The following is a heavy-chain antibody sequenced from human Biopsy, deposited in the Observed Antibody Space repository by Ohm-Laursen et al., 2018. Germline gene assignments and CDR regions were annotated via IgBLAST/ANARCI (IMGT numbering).Heavy chain of an antibody. CDR1: AYTLTELS. CDR2: FDPEHGET. V-gene: IGHV1-24*01. D-gene: IGHD3-3*01. CDR3: CCRSTYGVVIRSNKYYYYGMDV. Sequence: ASVKVSCNVYAYTLTELSIHWVRQAPGKGIEWMGGFDPEHGETLYAQKFQGRVTMTEDTSTDTAYMELSSLRSEDPAVYYCCCRSTYGVVIRSNKYYYYGMDVWGQGTTVTVSS. J-gene: IGHJ6*02.